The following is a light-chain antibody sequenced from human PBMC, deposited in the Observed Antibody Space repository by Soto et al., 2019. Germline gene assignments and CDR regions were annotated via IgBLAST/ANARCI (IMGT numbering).Light chain of an antibody. CDR2: EVS. J-gene: IGLJ1*01. V-gene: IGLV2-14*01. CDR3: SSYTGSSTFYV. Sequence: QSALTRPASVSGSPGQSITISCTGTSSDVGGYNYVSWYQQHPGKAPKLMIYEVSNRPSGVSNRFSGSKSGNTASLTISGLQAEDEADYYCSSYTGSSTFYVFGTGTKVTVL. CDR1: SSDVGGYNY.